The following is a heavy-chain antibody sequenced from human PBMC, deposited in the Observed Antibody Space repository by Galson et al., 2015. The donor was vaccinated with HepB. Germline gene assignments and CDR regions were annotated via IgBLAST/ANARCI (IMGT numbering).Heavy chain of an antibody. J-gene: IGHJ4*02. Sequence: SVKVSCKASGYTFTSYALHWVRQAPGQRLEWMGWINAGSGNTKYSQKFQGRVTITRDTSASTAYMELSSLRSEDTAVYYCARDLGDSWFGACDYWGQGTLGTVSS. V-gene: IGHV1-3*01. CDR3: ARDLGDSWFGACDY. CDR2: INAGSGNT. CDR1: GYTFTSYA. D-gene: IGHD3-10*01.